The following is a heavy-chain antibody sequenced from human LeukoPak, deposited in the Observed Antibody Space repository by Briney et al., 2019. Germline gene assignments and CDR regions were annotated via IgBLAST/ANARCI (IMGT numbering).Heavy chain of an antibody. Sequence: PSETLSLTCTVSGGSISSSSYYGGWIRQPPGKGLEWIGSIYYSGSTYYNPSIKSRVTISADTSKNQFSLKLSSVTAADTAVYYCARHAYYYDSSGYPDAFDIWGQGTMVTVSS. D-gene: IGHD3-22*01. J-gene: IGHJ3*02. V-gene: IGHV4-39*01. CDR3: ARHAYYYDSSGYPDAFDI. CDR2: IYYSGST. CDR1: GGSISSSSYY.